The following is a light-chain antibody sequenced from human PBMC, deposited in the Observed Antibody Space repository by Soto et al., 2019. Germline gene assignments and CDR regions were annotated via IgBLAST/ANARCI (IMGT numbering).Light chain of an antibody. CDR1: SNDVGGYNY. V-gene: IGLV2-14*01. Sequence: QSVLAQPASVSGSPGQSITISCTGTSNDVGGYNYVSWYQQHPGKAPKLMIYEVSNRPSGFSDRFSGSKSGNTASLTISGLQAEDEADYYCSSYTGTNIVVFGGGTKLTVL. CDR3: SSYTGTNIVV. J-gene: IGLJ2*01. CDR2: EVS.